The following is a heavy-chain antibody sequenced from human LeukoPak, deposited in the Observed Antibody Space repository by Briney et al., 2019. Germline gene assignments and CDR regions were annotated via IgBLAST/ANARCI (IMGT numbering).Heavy chain of an antibody. V-gene: IGHV4-59*01. CDR2: IYYSGST. CDR3: ASSEYSSSSPDY. Sequence: PSETLSLTCTVSGGPISSYYWSWIRQPPGKGLEWIGYIYYSGSTNYNPSLKSRVTISVDTSKNQFSLKLSSVTAADTAVYYCASSEYSSSSPDYWGQGTLVTVSS. J-gene: IGHJ4*02. D-gene: IGHD6-6*01. CDR1: GGPISSYY.